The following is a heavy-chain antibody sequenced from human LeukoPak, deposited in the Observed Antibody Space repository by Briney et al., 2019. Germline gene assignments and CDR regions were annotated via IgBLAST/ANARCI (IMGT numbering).Heavy chain of an antibody. Sequence: RESGPALVKPTQTLTLTCTFSGFSLSTSGMCVSWIRQPPGKALEWLALIDWDDDKYYSTSLKTRLTISKDTSKNQVVLTMTNMDPVDTATYYCARVRYYDSSGNSDYGMDVWGQGTTVTVSS. J-gene: IGHJ6*02. CDR2: IDWDDDK. CDR3: ARVRYYDSSGNSDYGMDV. V-gene: IGHV2-70*01. CDR1: GFSLSTSGMC. D-gene: IGHD3-22*01.